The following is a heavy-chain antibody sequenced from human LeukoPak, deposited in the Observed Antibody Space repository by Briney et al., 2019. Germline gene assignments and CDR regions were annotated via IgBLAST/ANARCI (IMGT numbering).Heavy chain of an antibody. D-gene: IGHD1-26*01. J-gene: IGHJ4*02. CDR2: IFYSGST. CDR1: SGSISTSNYY. CDR3: AREGYSGTYYMGIDY. V-gene: IGHV4-39*07. Sequence: SETLSLTCTVSSGSISTSNYYWGWVRQPPGKALEWIGNIFYSGSTYYSPSLKSRVTISLDTSKNQFSLKLSSVTAADTAVYYCAREGYSGTYYMGIDYWGQGTLVTVSS.